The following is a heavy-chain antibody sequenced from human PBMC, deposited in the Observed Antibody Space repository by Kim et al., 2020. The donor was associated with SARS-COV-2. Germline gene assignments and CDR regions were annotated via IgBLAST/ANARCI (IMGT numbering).Heavy chain of an antibody. CDR3: AKDPRHRASLVRGVMYPVDY. D-gene: IGHD3-10*01. V-gene: IGHV3-23*01. CDR1: GFTFSSYA. J-gene: IGHJ4*02. Sequence: GGSLRLSCAASGFTFSSYAMSWVRQAPGKGLEWVSAISGSGGSTYYADSVKGRFTISRDNSKNTLYLQMNSLRAEDTAVYYCAKDPRHRASLVRGVMYPVDYWGQGTLVTVSS. CDR2: ISGSGGST.